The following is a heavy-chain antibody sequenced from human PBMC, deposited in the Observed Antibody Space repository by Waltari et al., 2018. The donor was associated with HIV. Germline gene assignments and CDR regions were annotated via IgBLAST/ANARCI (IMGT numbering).Heavy chain of an antibody. CDR3: TKDPVTAVGNINWFDP. Sequence: EVQLLESGGGLVQPGGSLSLSCRASGFSFSIYAMNWVRQARGMGLEWVAGISGSGDNRYYADSVKGLFTISIDKSKNKVLLQMKSLRPEDTAFYYCTKDPVTAVGNINWFDPWGQGTLVTVSS. V-gene: IGHV3-23*01. J-gene: IGHJ5*02. CDR2: ISGSGDNR. CDR1: GFSFSIYA. D-gene: IGHD6-13*01.